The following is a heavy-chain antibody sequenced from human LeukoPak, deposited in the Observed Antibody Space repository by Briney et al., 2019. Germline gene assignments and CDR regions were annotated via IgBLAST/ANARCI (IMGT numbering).Heavy chain of an antibody. J-gene: IGHJ4*02. CDR3: ARDRIYGSGSDHFDY. D-gene: IGHD3-10*01. CDR1: GGSFSGHY. CDR2: INHSGST. V-gene: IGHV4-34*01. Sequence: SETLSLTCAVYGGSFSGHYWSWIRQPPGKGLEWIGEINHSGSTNYNPSLKSRVTISVDTSKNQFSLKLSSVTAADTAVYYCARDRIYGSGSDHFDYWGQGTLVTVSS.